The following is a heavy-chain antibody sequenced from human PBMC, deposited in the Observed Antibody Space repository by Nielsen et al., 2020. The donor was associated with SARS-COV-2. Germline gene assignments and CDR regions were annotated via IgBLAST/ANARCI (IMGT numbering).Heavy chain of an antibody. D-gene: IGHD3-10*01. CDR2: ISSSGSTI. CDR3: ARQRDEIWFGEFD. V-gene: IGHV3-48*03. Sequence: GGSLRLSCAASGFTFSSYDMNWVRQAPGKGLEWVSYISSSGSTIYYADSVKGRFTISRDNAKNSLYLQMNSLRAEDTAVYYCARQRDEIWFGEFDWGQGTLVTVSS. J-gene: IGHJ4*02. CDR1: GFTFSSYD.